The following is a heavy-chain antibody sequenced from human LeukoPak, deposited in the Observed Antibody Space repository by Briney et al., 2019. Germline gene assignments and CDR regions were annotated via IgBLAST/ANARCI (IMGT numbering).Heavy chain of an antibody. CDR3: ARRRDYFDY. CDR1: GFTFRSFA. Sequence: GGSLRLPCAASGFTFRSFAMSWVRQAPGEGLGWVSAFYGSCGSTYYADSVKGRFTNYSANSKNTLYLQMNSLRAEDTAVYYCARRRDYFDYWGQGTLVTVSS. CDR2: FYGSCGST. V-gene: IGHV3-23*01. J-gene: IGHJ4*02.